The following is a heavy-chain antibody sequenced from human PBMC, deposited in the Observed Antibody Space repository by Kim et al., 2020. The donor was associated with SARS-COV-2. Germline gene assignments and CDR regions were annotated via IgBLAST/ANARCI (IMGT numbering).Heavy chain of an antibody. CDR3: AGDGFGASAFDY. Sequence: SETLSLTCSVSGGTLSSTSYYWGWLRQTPGVGLEWLGTIYFNGITYYNPFLNSRVTMSIDTSKNDFSLKLNSVTAADTAVYYSAGDGFGASAFDYWGQGT. CDR1: GGTLSSTSYY. D-gene: IGHD3-10*01. CDR2: IYFNGIT. V-gene: IGHV4-39*07. J-gene: IGHJ4*02.